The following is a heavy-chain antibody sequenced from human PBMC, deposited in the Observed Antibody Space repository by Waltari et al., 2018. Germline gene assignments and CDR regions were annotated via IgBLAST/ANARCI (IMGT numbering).Heavy chain of an antibody. D-gene: IGHD4-17*01. CDR1: GGSIRSYY. J-gene: IGHJ4*02. CDR3: ARESGDYSPFDN. CDR2: IFTSGMT. V-gene: IGHV4-4*07. Sequence: QVQLQESGPGLVKPLETLSLTCSVSGGSIRSYYWSWIRQPAGKGLEGIGHIFTSGMTKYNPALKSRVTMSVDTSKNQFSLKLTSVTAADTAVYYCARESGDYSPFDNGGQGTLVTVSS.